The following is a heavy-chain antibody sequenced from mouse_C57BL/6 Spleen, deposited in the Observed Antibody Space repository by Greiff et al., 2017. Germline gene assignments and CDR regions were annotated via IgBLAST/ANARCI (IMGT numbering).Heavy chain of an antibody. CDR1: GFTFTDYY. CDR2: IRNKANGYTT. V-gene: IGHV7-3*01. Sequence: VESGGGLVQPGGSLSLSCAASGFTFTDYYMSWVRQPPGKALEWLGFIRNKANGYTTEYSASVKGRFTISRDNSQSILYLQMNALRAEDSATYYCARNVRYFDYWGQGTTLTVSS. CDR3: ARNVRYFDY. J-gene: IGHJ2*01.